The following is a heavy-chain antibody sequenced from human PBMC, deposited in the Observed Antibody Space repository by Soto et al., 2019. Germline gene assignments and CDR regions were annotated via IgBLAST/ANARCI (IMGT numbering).Heavy chain of an antibody. J-gene: IGHJ4*02. D-gene: IGHD2-21*01. V-gene: IGHV4-31*03. Sequence: QVQLQESGPGLVKPSQTLSLTCIVSGDSISSGDYYWSWIRQHPGKGLEWIGQIHYSGSTYYNPSLMRRVTLSVDTSKNQFSLRLSSVTAADTAVYYCARDTRVAFSYFDNWGQGALVTVSS. CDR3: ARDTRVAFSYFDN. CDR2: IHYSGST. CDR1: GDSISSGDYY.